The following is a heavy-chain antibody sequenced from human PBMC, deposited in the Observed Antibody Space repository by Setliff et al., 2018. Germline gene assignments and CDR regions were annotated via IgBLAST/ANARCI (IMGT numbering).Heavy chain of an antibody. CDR1: GDSVDNGNYY. CDR2: IYASGST. V-gene: IGHV4-61*02. J-gene: IGHJ4*02. D-gene: IGHD1-26*01. CDR3: GRPLVGVTTGFEN. Sequence: PSETLSLTCAVSGDSVDNGNYYRSWIRQAAGKGLEWIGRIYASGSTNYNPSLKSRVTISLDTSKNQFSLKLRSVTAADTAVYYCGRPLVGVTTGFENWGQGTLVTVSS.